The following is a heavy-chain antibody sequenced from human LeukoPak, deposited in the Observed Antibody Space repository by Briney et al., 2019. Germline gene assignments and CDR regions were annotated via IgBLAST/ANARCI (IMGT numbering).Heavy chain of an antibody. CDR1: GGSISSYY. V-gene: IGHV4-4*07. CDR2: IYTSGST. CDR3: ATDRIATAGFDY. Sequence: SETLSLTCNVSGGSISSYYWSWIWQPAGKGLEWIGRIYTSGSTSYNPSLEGRVTISVDTSKNQFSLKLTSVTAADTAVYYCATDRIATAGFDYWGQGALVTVSS. D-gene: IGHD6-13*01. J-gene: IGHJ4*02.